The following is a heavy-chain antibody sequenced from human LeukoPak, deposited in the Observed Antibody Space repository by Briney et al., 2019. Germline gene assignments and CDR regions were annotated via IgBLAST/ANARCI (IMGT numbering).Heavy chain of an antibody. CDR2: ISWNSGSI. Sequence: SGRSLRLSCAASGFTFDDCAMHWVRQAPGKGLEWVSGISWNSGSIGYADSVKGRFTISRDNAKNFLYLQMNSLRAEDTALYYCAKGHTVRGVIADAFDIWGQGTMVTVSS. D-gene: IGHD3-10*01. J-gene: IGHJ3*02. V-gene: IGHV3-9*01. CDR1: GFTFDDCA. CDR3: AKGHTVRGVIADAFDI.